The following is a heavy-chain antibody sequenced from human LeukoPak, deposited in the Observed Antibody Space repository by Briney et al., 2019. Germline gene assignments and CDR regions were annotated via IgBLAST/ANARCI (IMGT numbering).Heavy chain of an antibody. D-gene: IGHD1-1*01. V-gene: IGHV1-69*13. CDR1: GGSGGSFSNHG. Sequence: ASVKVSCKASGGSGGSFSNHGINWVRQAPGHGLEWMGSFIPIFGSANYAQKFQGRVSISADESTSTAYMELNSLRPDDTAVYYCARDRGYNNGYYDYHLDVWGQGTTVSVSS. J-gene: IGHJ6*03. CDR3: ARDRGYNNGYYDYHLDV. CDR2: FIPIFGSA.